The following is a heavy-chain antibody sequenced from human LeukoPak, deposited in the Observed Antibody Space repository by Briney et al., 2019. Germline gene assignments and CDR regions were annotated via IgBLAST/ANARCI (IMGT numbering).Heavy chain of an antibody. V-gene: IGHV4-30-2*01. Sequence: SQTLSLTCTVSGGSYSSGGYSLSWIRQPPGKGLEWIGYIYHSGSTYYNPSLKSRVTISVDRSKNQFSLKLSSVTAADTAVYYCASGYSSSWYQGAAFDIWGQGTMVTVSS. CDR2: IYHSGST. CDR3: ASGYSSSWYQGAAFDI. J-gene: IGHJ3*02. CDR1: GGSYSSGGYS. D-gene: IGHD6-13*01.